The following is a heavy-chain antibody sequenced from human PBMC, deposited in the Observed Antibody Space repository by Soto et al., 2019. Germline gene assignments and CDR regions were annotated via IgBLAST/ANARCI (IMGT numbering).Heavy chain of an antibody. D-gene: IGHD4-17*01. CDR2: ISYDGSNK. V-gene: IGHV3-30*18. CDR1: GFTFSSYG. CDR3: AKDRRWDYGDPDWYFDL. Sequence: QVQLVESGGGVVQPGRSLRLSCAASGFTFSSYGMHWVRQAPGKGLEWVAVISYDGSNKYYADSVKGRFTISRDNSKNTLYLQMNSLRAEDTAVYYCAKDRRWDYGDPDWYFDLWGRGTLVTVSS. J-gene: IGHJ2*01.